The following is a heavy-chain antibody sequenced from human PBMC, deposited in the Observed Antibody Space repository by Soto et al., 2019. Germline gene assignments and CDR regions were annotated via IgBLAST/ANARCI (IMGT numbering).Heavy chain of an antibody. Sequence: GGSLRLSFAASGFTFGGYAIHWVRQAPGKGLEWVSGISWISGSLGYADSVKGRFTISRDNAKNSLHLQMSSLRAEDTALYYCAKDRYSSDWYSIDYWGQGTLVTVSS. CDR1: GFTFGGYA. V-gene: IGHV3-9*01. CDR2: ISWISGSL. J-gene: IGHJ4*02. D-gene: IGHD6-19*01. CDR3: AKDRYSSDWYSIDY.